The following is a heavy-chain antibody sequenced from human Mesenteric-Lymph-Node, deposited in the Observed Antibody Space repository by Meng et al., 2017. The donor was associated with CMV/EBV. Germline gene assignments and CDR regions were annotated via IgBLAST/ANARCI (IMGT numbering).Heavy chain of an antibody. Sequence: GGSLRLSCAASGFTFSSYAMHWVRQAPGKGLEWVAVISYDGSNKYYADSVKGRFTIPRDNSKNTLYLQMNSLRAEDTAVYYCARASQVVTIFGVVITQKFNGMDVWGQGTTVTVSS. CDR1: GFTFSSYA. CDR3: ARASQVVTIFGVVITQKFNGMDV. V-gene: IGHV3-30*04. CDR2: ISYDGSNK. J-gene: IGHJ6*02. D-gene: IGHD3-3*01.